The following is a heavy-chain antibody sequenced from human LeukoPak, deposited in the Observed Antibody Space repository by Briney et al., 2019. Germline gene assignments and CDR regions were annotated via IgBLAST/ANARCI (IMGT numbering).Heavy chain of an antibody. CDR1: GYTFTGYY. Sequence: ASVKVSCKASGYTFTGYYMHWVRQAPGQGLEWMGWINPNSGGTNYAQKFQGRVTMTRDTSISTAYMELSRLRSDDTAVYYCARARSITMVRGVIYNWFDPWGQGTLVTVSS. V-gene: IGHV1-2*02. D-gene: IGHD3-10*01. J-gene: IGHJ5*02. CDR3: ARARSITMVRGVIYNWFDP. CDR2: INPNSGGT.